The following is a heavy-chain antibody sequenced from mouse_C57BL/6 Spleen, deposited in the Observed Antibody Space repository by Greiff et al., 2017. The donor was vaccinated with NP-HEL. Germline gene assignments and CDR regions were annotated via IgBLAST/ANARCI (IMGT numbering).Heavy chain of an antibody. CDR3: ARGEYYGSSYDFDY. Sequence: DVQLQESGAELVKPGASVKLSCTASGFNIKDYYMHWVKQRTEQGLEWIGRIDPEDGETKYAPNFQGKATITADTSSNTAYLQLSSLTSEDTAVYYCARGEYYGSSYDFDYWGQGTTLTVSS. V-gene: IGHV14-2*01. D-gene: IGHD1-1*01. CDR1: GFNIKDYY. J-gene: IGHJ2*01. CDR2: IDPEDGET.